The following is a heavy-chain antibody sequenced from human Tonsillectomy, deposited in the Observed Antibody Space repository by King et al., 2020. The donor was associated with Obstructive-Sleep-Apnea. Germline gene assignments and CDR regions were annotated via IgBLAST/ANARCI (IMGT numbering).Heavy chain of an antibody. Sequence: VQLVESGGGLVQPGGSLRLSCAASGFTFSSYAMSWVRQAPGKGLEWVSAISGSGGSTYYADSVKGRFTISRDNSKNTLYLQMNILRAEDTAVYYCAKATQLIQLWSDYFDYWGQGTLVTVSS. V-gene: IGHV3-23*04. D-gene: IGHD5-18*01. CDR2: ISGSGGST. CDR1: GFTFSSYA. CDR3: AKATQLIQLWSDYFDY. J-gene: IGHJ4*02.